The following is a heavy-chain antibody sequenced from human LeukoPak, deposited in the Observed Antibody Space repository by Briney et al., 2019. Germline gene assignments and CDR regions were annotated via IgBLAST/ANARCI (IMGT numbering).Heavy chain of an antibody. CDR2: ISSDGSNK. CDR1: GFTFSSYA. J-gene: IGHJ6*03. CDR3: ASQQLGDYYYYYYMDV. V-gene: IGHV3-30-3*01. Sequence: GGSLRLSCAASGFTFSSYAVHWVRQAPGKGLEWVAVISSDGSNKYYADSVKGRFTISRDNSKNTLYLQMNSLRAEDTAVYYCASQQLGDYYYYYYMDVWGKGTTVTVSS. D-gene: IGHD6-6*01.